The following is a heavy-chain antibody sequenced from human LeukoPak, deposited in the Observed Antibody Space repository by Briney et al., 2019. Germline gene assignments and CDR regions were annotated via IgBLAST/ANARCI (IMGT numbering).Heavy chain of an antibody. CDR1: GYRFSSYW. CDR3: ARHKGVVGAYLFDY. D-gene: IGHD1-26*01. J-gene: IGHJ4*02. V-gene: IGHV5-51*01. CDR2: IYPGDSDT. Sequence: GESLKVSCQGSGYRFSSYWIGWVRQMPGKGLEWVGIIYPGDSDTRYSPSFQGQATISADKSISTAYLQWSSLKASDTAMYYCARHKGVVGAYLFDYWGRGTLVTVSS.